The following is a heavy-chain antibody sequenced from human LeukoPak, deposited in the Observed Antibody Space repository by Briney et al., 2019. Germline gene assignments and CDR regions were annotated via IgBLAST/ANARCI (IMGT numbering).Heavy chain of an antibody. D-gene: IGHD3-22*01. V-gene: IGHV1-8*01. CDR2: MNPNSGNT. CDR3: ARGGYYYDSSGYYIGPDFYYGMDV. J-gene: IGHJ6*02. Sequence: ASVKVSCKASGYTFTSYDINWVRQATGQGLAWMGWMNPNSGNTGYAQKFQGRVTMTRNTSISTAYMELSSLRSEDTAVYYCARGGYYYDSSGYYIGPDFYYGMDVWGQGTTVTASS. CDR1: GYTFTSYD.